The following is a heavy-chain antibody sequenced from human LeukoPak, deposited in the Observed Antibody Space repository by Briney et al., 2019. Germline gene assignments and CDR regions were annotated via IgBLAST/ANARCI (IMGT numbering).Heavy chain of an antibody. CDR2: MNPNSGNT. J-gene: IGHJ3*02. CDR1: GYTFTNFD. D-gene: IGHD3-10*01. V-gene: IGHV1-8*02. Sequence: ASVKVSCKASGYTFTNFDINWVRQATGQGLEWMGWMNPNSGNTGYAQKFQGRVTMTRNTSISTAFMELSSLRSEDTAVYYCARGPLGGSGTAFDIWGQGTMVTVSS. CDR3: ARGPLGGSGTAFDI.